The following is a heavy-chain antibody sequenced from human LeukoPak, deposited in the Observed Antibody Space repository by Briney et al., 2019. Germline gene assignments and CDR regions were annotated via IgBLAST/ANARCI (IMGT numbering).Heavy chain of an antibody. CDR2: IYYSGST. CDR1: GGSITTSSYY. V-gene: IGHV4-39*07. Sequence: SETLSLTCTVSGGSITTSSYYWGWIRQPPGKGLEWIGSIYYSGSTHYNPSLKSRVTISVDTSKNQFSLKLSSVTAADTALYYCARAAITGTIFYCMDVWGKGTTVTVSS. CDR3: ARAAITGTIFYCMDV. D-gene: IGHD1-7*01. J-gene: IGHJ6*03.